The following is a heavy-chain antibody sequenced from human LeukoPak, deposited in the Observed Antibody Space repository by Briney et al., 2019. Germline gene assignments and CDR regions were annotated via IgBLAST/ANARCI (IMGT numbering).Heavy chain of an antibody. Sequence: ASVRVSCNSSGSAFTGYYIHWDRHPPGQGHERMGFINLNNGATKYAQKVPVRVTITSHMSITTTYLYLHTITLNDTAMYFCSRHLAGYNYHWGQGTLVSVPS. CDR1: GSAFTGYY. V-gene: IGHV1-2*02. J-gene: IGHJ4*02. CDR2: INLNNGAT. D-gene: IGHD1-1*01. CDR3: SRHLAGYNYH.